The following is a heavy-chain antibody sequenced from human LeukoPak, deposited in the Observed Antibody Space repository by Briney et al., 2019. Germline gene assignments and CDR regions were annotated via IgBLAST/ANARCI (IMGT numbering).Heavy chain of an antibody. CDR1: GGSFSGYY. D-gene: IGHD4-17*01. J-gene: IGHJ4*02. CDR3: ARGISKDDTVTTSSYFDY. Sequence: SETLSLTCAVYGGSFSGYYWSWIRQPPGKGLEWIGEINHSGSTNYNPSLKSRVTISVDTSKNQFSLKLSSVTAADTAVYYRARGISKDDTVTTSSYFDYWGQGTLVTVSS. CDR2: INHSGST. V-gene: IGHV4-34*01.